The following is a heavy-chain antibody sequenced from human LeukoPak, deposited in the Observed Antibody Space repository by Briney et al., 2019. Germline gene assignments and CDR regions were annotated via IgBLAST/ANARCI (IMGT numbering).Heavy chain of an antibody. CDR2: ISADNANT. J-gene: IGHJ4*02. Sequence: ASVKVSCKTSGYSFSTFGISWVRQAPGQGLEWMGWISADNANTNYAQHFQDKVTMTTDTSTNSAYMEPRSLISDHTAVYYFARDWGGGGCFSPTFDYWGQGTLVTVSS. CDR3: ARDWGGGGCFSPTFDY. CDR1: GYSFSTFG. V-gene: IGHV1-18*01. D-gene: IGHD3-16*01.